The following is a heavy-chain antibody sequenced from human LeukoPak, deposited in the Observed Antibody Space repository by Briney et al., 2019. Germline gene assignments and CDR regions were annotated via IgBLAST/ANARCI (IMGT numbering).Heavy chain of an antibody. CDR2: IIPRYDSP. V-gene: IGHV1-69*01. CDR1: GGTFNSYG. Sequence: ASVKVSCTASGGTFNSYGIGWVRQAPGQGLEWMGGIIPRYDSPNHAQKFQGRVTFSADDSTATAYMELSSLRFEDTAVYYCARAFDWLDSWGQGTQVTVSS. CDR3: ARAFDWLDS. J-gene: IGHJ5*01.